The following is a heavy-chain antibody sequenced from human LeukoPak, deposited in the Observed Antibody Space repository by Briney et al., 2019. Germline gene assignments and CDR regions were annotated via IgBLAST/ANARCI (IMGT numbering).Heavy chain of an antibody. CDR2: INPNSGGT. CDR1: GYTFTGYY. V-gene: IGHV1-2*02. CDR3: ARDYYYGSGSYSLYDY. D-gene: IGHD3-10*01. Sequence: ASVKVSCKASGYTFTGYYMHWVRQAPGQGLEWMGWINPNSGGTNYAQKFQGRVTMTRDTSISTAYMELSRLRSDDTAVYYCARDYYYGSGSYSLYDYWGQGTLVTVSS. J-gene: IGHJ4*02.